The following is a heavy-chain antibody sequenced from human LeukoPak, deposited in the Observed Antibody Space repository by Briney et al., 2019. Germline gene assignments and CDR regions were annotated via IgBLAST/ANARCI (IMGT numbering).Heavy chain of an antibody. Sequence: SSQTLSLXCTVSGGSISGGSYYWSWIRQPAGKGLEWIGRIYTSGSTNYNPSLKSRVTISVDTSKNQFSLKLSSVTAADTAVYYCARESVVVVAASNWFDPWGQGTLVTVSS. J-gene: IGHJ5*02. CDR1: GGSISGGSYY. V-gene: IGHV4-61*02. CDR3: ARESVVVVAASNWFDP. D-gene: IGHD2-15*01. CDR2: IYTSGST.